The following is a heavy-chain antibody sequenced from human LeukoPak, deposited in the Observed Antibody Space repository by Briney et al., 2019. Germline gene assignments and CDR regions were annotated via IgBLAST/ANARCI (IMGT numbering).Heavy chain of an antibody. D-gene: IGHD3-16*01. J-gene: IGHJ4*02. V-gene: IGHV3-9*01. CDR2: ISWNSGRL. Sequence: QPGGSLRLSCGASGFTFDDYAMHWVRQAPGKVLEWVSGISWNSGRLAYADSVKGRFTISRDNAENSLYLHMNSLRVEDTALYYCAKDLIRDTGMFIPGHWGQGTQVTVSS. CDR3: AKDLIRDTGMFIPGH. CDR1: GFTFDDYA.